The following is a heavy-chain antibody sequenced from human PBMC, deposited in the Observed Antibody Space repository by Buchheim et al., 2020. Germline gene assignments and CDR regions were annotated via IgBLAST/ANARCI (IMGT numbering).Heavy chain of an antibody. D-gene: IGHD2-15*01. CDR2: ISSSGSTI. CDR3: ARELGYADY. CDR1: GFTFSSYE. V-gene: IGHV3-48*03. J-gene: IGHJ4*02. Sequence: EVQLVESGGGLVQAGGSLRLSCAASGFTFSSYEMNWVRQAPGKGLEWVSYISSSGSTIYCADSVKGLFTISRDNPHHSLSLQMISLRAEDTAVYYCARELGYADYWGQGTL.